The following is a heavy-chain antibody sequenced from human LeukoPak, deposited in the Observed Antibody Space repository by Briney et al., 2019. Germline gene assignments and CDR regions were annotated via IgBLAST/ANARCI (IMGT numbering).Heavy chain of an antibody. CDR3: ARDREYYYDSSGHNAFDI. CDR1: GFTVSSNY. Sequence: GGSLRLSCAASGFTVSSNYMSWVRQAPGKGLEWVSVIYSGGITYYSDSVKGRFTISRDNFKNTLYLQMNSLRAEDTAVYYCARDREYYYDSSGHNAFDIWGQGTMVTVSS. CDR2: IYSGGIT. D-gene: IGHD3-22*01. J-gene: IGHJ3*02. V-gene: IGHV3-66*01.